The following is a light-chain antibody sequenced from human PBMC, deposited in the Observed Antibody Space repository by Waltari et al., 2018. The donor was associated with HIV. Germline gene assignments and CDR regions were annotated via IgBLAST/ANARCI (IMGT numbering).Light chain of an antibody. V-gene: IGLV1-47*01. CDR3: STWGGSLSGPV. Sequence: QSVLTQPPSASGTPGQRVSISCSGSISNIGGNYVYWYQQLPGTAPKLLIYRNIQRPSGVPDRFSGSKSGTSASLAISGLRSEDEADYYCSTWGGSLSGPVFGGGTKLTVL. CDR1: ISNIGGNY. J-gene: IGLJ3*02. CDR2: RNI.